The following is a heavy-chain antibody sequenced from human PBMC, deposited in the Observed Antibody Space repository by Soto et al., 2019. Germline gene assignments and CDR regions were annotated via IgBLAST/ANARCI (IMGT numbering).Heavy chain of an antibody. J-gene: IGHJ4*02. Sequence: QVQLVESGGGVVQPGRSLRLSCAASGFTFSPYTMHWVRQTPGKGLEWVAVISYDGSDKYYADSVRGRFTISRDNSKNTLFLQMNSLRAEGTALYYCARGGGFCGADCYKGGIDYWGQGTLVTVSS. CDR1: GFTFSPYT. CDR2: ISYDGSDK. D-gene: IGHD2-21*02. V-gene: IGHV3-30-3*01. CDR3: ARGGGFCGADCYKGGIDY.